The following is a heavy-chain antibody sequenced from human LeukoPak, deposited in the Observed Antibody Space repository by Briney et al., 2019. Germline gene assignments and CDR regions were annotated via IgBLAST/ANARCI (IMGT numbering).Heavy chain of an antibody. Sequence: GGSLRLSCAASGFTFTNYEMNWVRQAPGKGLEWVSYISSSGATIYYADSVKGRFFISTDNAKYSLYLQINSLRAEDTAVYYCARTSANYFDYWGQGTLVTVSS. CDR2: ISSSGATI. CDR3: ARTSANYFDY. J-gene: IGHJ4*02. V-gene: IGHV3-48*03. CDR1: GFTFTNYE. D-gene: IGHD2-15*01.